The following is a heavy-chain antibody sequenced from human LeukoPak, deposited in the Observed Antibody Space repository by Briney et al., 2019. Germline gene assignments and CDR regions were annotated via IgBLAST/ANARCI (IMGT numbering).Heavy chain of an antibody. CDR3: ARDRGSSWRNYYYYYGTDV. J-gene: IGHJ6*02. CDR1: GGSISSYY. D-gene: IGHD6-13*01. Sequence: SETLSLTCTVSGGSISSYYWGWIRQPPGKGLEWIGYIYYSGSTNYNPSLKSRVTISVDTSKNQFSLKLSSVTAADTAVYYCARDRGSSWRNYYYYYGTDVWGQGTTVTVSS. CDR2: IYYSGST. V-gene: IGHV4-59*01.